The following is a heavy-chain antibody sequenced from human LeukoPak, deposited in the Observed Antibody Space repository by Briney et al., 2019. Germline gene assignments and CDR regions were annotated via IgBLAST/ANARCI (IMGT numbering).Heavy chain of an antibody. J-gene: IGHJ6*03. D-gene: IGHD2-15*01. CDR3: ARHKVVVAATLSDYYYYMDV. Sequence: SQRLSLTCTVSGGSISSYYWSWIRQPPGKGLEWIGYIYYSGSTNYNPSLKSRVTISVDTSKNQFSLKLSSVTAADTAVYYCARHKVVVAATLSDYYYYMDVWGKGTTVTVSS. CDR1: GGSISSYY. V-gene: IGHV4-59*08. CDR2: IYYSGST.